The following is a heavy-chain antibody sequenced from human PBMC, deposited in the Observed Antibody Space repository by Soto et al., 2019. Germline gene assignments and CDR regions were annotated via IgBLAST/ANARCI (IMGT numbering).Heavy chain of an antibody. V-gene: IGHV3-53*01. CDR3: ASPSSSWFDGMDV. CDR2: IYSGGST. D-gene: IGHD6-13*01. CDR1: GFTVSSNY. Sequence: EVQLVESGGGLIQPGGSLRLSCAASGFTVSSNYMSWVRQAPGKGLVWVSVIYSGGSTYYADSVKGQFTISRDNSKNTLYLQMNSLRAEDTAVYYCASPSSSWFDGMDVWGQGTTVTVSS. J-gene: IGHJ6*02.